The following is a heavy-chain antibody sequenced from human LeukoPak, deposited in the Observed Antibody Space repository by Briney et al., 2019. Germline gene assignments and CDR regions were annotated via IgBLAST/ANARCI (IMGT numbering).Heavy chain of an antibody. V-gene: IGHV1-2*02. D-gene: IGHD3-22*01. CDR3: ARGRKLGYYYDSSGYYYFDY. CDR1: GYTFTGYY. J-gene: IGHJ4*02. CDR2: INPNSGGT. Sequence: ASVKVSCKASGYTFTGYYMHWVRQAPGQGLEWMGWINPNSGGTNYAQKFQGRVTMTRDTSISTAYMELSRLRSDDTAVYYCARGRKLGYYYDSSGYYYFDYWGQGTLVTVSS.